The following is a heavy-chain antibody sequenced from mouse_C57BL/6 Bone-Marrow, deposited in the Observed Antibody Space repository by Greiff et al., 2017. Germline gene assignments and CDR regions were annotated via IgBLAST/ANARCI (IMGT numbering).Heavy chain of an antibody. Sequence: QVQLQQPGAELVMPGASVKLSCKASGYTFTSYWMHWVKQRPGQGLEWIGEIDPSDSYTNYNQKFKGKSTLTVDKSSSTAYMQLSSLTSEDSAVYYGGRERGYGGLFNDWGQGATPTISS. J-gene: IGHJ2*01. CDR1: GYTFTSYW. CDR3: GRERGYGGLFND. D-gene: IGHD1-2*01. V-gene: IGHV1-69*01. CDR2: IDPSDSYT.